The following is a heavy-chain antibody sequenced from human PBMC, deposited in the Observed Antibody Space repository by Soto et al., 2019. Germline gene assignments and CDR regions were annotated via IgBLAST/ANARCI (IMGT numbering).Heavy chain of an antibody. J-gene: IGHJ6*02. CDR3: ARRFCTRSSCYIGGLYYYGMDV. D-gene: IGHD2-2*02. CDR2: ISSDSSYK. Sequence: EVQLVESGGGLGQPGGSLRLSCAASGFTLSSHTMNWVRQAPGKGLEWVSSISSDSSYKYYTDSVTGRFTVSRDNAKNSLYLKMNSLRAEDTAVYYSARRFCTRSSCYIGGLYYYGMDVWGQGATVTV. V-gene: IGHV3-21*01. CDR1: GFTLSSHT.